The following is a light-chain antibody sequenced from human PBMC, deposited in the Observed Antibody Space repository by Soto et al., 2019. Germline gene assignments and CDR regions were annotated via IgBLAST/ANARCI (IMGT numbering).Light chain of an antibody. CDR2: DAS. J-gene: IGKJ5*01. CDR3: QQHGQWPIT. CDR1: QNIGTS. Sequence: EIVLTQSPATLSLSPGERATLSCRAGQNIGTSLVWSQQKPGQSPRLLIYDASHRATGVPARFSGSGSGTEFTLTITSLRPEDFATYYCQQHGQWPITYGQGTRLEI. V-gene: IGKV3-11*01.